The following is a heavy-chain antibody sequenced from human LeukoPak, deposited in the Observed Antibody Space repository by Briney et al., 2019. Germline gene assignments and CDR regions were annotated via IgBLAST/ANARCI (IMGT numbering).Heavy chain of an antibody. D-gene: IGHD2-2*02. CDR1: GFTFSNAW. CDR3: TTDHPNIPRRYFDY. V-gene: IGHV3-15*01. Sequence: PGGSLRLSCAASGFTFSNAWMSWVRQAPGKGLEWVGRIKGKTDGGTTDYAAPVKGRFTISRDDSKNTLYLQMNSLKTEDTAVYYCTTDHPNIPRRYFDYWGQGTLVTVSS. CDR2: IKGKTDGGTT. J-gene: IGHJ4*02.